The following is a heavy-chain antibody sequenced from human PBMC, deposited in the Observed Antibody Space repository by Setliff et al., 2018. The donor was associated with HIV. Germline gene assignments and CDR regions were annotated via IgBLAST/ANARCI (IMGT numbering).Heavy chain of an antibody. J-gene: IGHJ4*02. D-gene: IGHD3-22*01. CDR1: GYTFNDYG. CDR3: ARDRSSTGDYNEEHLFEY. V-gene: IGHV1-18*01. CDR2: ISGHNGYT. Sequence: ASVKVSCKASGYTFNDYGISWVRQAPGHGLEWMGWISGHNGYTNYAQKVQDGVTMTTDTSTSTAYMELRGLRSDDTAVYYCARDRSSTGDYNEEHLFEYWGQGTLVTVSS.